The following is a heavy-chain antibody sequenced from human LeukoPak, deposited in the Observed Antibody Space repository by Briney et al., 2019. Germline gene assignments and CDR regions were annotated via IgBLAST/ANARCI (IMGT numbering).Heavy chain of an antibody. CDR1: GFSLSTYG. CDR2: ITGTGGST. Sequence: GASLRLSGAASGFSLSTYGVSWVRQPPGKGLEWVSGITGTGGSTYYADSVKGRFTVSRDTSKNTLYLQMNSLRAEDTAIYYCAKDHGTAVAGFYYWGQGTLVTVSS. V-gene: IGHV3-23*01. CDR3: AKDHGTAVAGFYY. D-gene: IGHD6-19*01. J-gene: IGHJ4*02.